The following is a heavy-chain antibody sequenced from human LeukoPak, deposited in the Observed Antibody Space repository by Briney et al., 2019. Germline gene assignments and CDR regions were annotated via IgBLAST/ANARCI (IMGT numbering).Heavy chain of an antibody. CDR3: ARDPSRSSSHFDY. J-gene: IGHJ4*02. CDR2: IIPILGTA. CDR1: GGTFSSCA. Sequence: ASVKVSCKASGGTFSSCAISWVRQAPGQGLEWMGGIIPILGTANYAQKFQGRVTITTDESTSTAYMELSSLRSEDTAVYYCARDPSRSSSHFDYWGQGTLVTVSS. D-gene: IGHD6-13*01. V-gene: IGHV1-69*05.